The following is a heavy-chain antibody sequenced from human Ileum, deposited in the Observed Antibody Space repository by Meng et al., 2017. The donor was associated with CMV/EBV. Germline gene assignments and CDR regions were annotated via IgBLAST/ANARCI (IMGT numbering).Heavy chain of an antibody. D-gene: IGHD4-17*01. CDR3: ARLSGDPDY. V-gene: IGHV3-48*04. CDR1: GFNLSNYS. Sequence: GESLKISCAASGFNLSNYSMNWVRQAPGKGLEWVAYISQNSNVIYYADSVKGRFTVSRDNAKNSLYLRMDSLRAEDTAVFYCARLSGDPDYWGQGTRVTVSS. J-gene: IGHJ4*02. CDR2: ISQNSNVI.